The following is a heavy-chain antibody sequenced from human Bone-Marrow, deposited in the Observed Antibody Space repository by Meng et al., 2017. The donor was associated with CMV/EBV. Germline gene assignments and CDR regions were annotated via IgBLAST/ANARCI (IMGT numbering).Heavy chain of an antibody. CDR1: GFTFSSYS. D-gene: IGHD3-3*01. V-gene: IGHV3-21*01. Sequence: GEPLKISCAASGFTFSSYSMNWVRQAPGKGLEWVSSISSSSSYIYYADSVKGRFTISRDNAKNSLYLQMNSLRAEDTAVYYCARDGDRGIFGVGEDAFDICGQGTMVTVSS. CDR3: ARDGDRGIFGVGEDAFDI. J-gene: IGHJ3*02. CDR2: ISSSSSYI.